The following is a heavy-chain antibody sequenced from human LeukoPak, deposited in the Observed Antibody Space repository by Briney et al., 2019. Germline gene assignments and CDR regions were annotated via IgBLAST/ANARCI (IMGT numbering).Heavy chain of an antibody. V-gene: IGHV3-15*01. J-gene: IGHJ1*01. CDR1: GFTFPGAW. D-gene: IGHD3-10*01. CDR2: IKNRNRGRTT. Sequence: GGSLRLSCAASGFTFPGAWMHWVRQAPGKGLEWVGRIKNRNRGRTTDYTAPVKGRFTISRDDSRDTVYLQMNSLKTDDTAVYYCVTDGGQLPYYFTYWGQGTLVTVSS. CDR3: VTDGGQLPYYFTY.